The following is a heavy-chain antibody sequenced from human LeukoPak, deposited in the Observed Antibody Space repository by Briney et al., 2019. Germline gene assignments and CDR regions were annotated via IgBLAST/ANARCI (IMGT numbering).Heavy chain of an antibody. CDR3: AREGYYYDSSGYYLPEYFQH. CDR2: ISYDGSKK. V-gene: IGHV3-30-3*01. Sequence: GGSLRLSCAASGFTFSSYAMHWVRQAPGKGLEWVAVISYDGSKKYYADSVKGRFTISRDNSKNTLYLQMNSLRAEDTAVYYCAREGYYYDSSGYYLPEYFQHWGQGTLVTVSS. J-gene: IGHJ1*01. D-gene: IGHD3-22*01. CDR1: GFTFSSYA.